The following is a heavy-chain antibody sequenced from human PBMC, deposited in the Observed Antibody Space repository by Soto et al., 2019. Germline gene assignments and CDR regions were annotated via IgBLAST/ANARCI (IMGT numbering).Heavy chain of an antibody. D-gene: IGHD6-13*01. V-gene: IGHV3-30*18. CDR1: GFTFSSYG. J-gene: IGHJ5*02. Sequence: QVQLVESGGGVVQPGRSLRLSCAASGFTFSSYGMHWVRQAPGKGLEWVAVISYDGSNKYYADSVKGRFTISRDNSKNTLYLQMNSLRAADTTVYYCAKASRSSSWPTNWFDPWGQGTLVTVSS. CDR2: ISYDGSNK. CDR3: AKASRSSSWPTNWFDP.